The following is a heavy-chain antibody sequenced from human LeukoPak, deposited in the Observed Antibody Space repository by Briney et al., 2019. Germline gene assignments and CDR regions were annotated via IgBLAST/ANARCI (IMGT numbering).Heavy chain of an antibody. Sequence: PGGSLRLSCAASGFTVSSNYMNWVRQPPGKGLEWISIIYSGGSTYYADSVRGRFTISRDNSKNTLYLQMNSLTAEDTAVYYCARWDSSGYHKYYFDYWGQGTLVTVSS. J-gene: IGHJ4*02. CDR2: IYSGGST. CDR1: GFTVSSNY. D-gene: IGHD3-22*01. CDR3: ARWDSSGYHKYYFDY. V-gene: IGHV3-53*01.